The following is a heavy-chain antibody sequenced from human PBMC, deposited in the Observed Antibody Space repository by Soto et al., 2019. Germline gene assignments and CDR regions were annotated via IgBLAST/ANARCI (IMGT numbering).Heavy chain of an antibody. V-gene: IGHV4-34*01. CDR3: AKVTLWFGELFGDFDY. D-gene: IGHD3-10*01. CDR2: INHSGST. CDR1: GGSFSGYY. Sequence: ASETLSLTCAVYGGSFSGYYWSWIRQPPGKGLEWIGEINHSGSTNYNPSLKSRVTISVDTSKNQFSLYLQMNSLRAEDTAVYYCAKVTLWFGELFGDFDYWGQGTLVTVSS. J-gene: IGHJ4*02.